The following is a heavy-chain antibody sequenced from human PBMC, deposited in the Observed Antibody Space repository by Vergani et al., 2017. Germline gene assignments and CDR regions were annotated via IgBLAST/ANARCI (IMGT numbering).Heavy chain of an antibody. D-gene: IGHD6-19*01. J-gene: IGHJ3*02. Sequence: QVQLVQSGAEVKKPGSSVKVSCKASGGTFSSYTISWVRQAPGQGLEWMGMIIPILGIANYAQKFQGRVTITADKSTSTAYMELSSLRSEDTAVYYCAREIGSCWYLLGAFDIWGQGTMVTVSS. CDR1: GGTFSSYT. CDR2: IIPILGIA. V-gene: IGHV1-69*08. CDR3: AREIGSCWYLLGAFDI.